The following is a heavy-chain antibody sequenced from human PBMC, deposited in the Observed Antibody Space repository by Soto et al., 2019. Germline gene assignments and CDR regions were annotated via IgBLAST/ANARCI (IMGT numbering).Heavy chain of an antibody. Sequence: GGSLRLSCAASGFTFSSYAMSWVRQAPGKGLEWVSAISGSGGSTYYADSVKGRFTISRDNSKNTLYLQMNSLRAEDTAVYYCAKGLLWFGELLSLQTSVVGAFDIWGQGTMVTVSS. CDR3: AKGLLWFGELLSLQTSVVGAFDI. CDR2: ISGSGGST. D-gene: IGHD3-10*01. CDR1: GFTFSSYA. J-gene: IGHJ3*02. V-gene: IGHV3-23*01.